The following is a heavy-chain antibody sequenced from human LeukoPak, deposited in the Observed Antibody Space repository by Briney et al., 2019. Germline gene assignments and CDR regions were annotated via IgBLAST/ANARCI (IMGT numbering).Heavy chain of an antibody. CDR3: ATNPGSYSAWFDW. J-gene: IGHJ4*02. Sequence: SETLSLTCAVYGGSFSGYYWSCIRHLPGKRLEWIGEINHSGSTNYNPSLKSRVTISVDTSKNQFSLKLSSVLASDTAVYYCATNPGSYSAWFDWWGQGTLVTVSS. CDR2: INHSGST. V-gene: IGHV4-34*01. D-gene: IGHD1-26*01. CDR1: GGSFSGYY.